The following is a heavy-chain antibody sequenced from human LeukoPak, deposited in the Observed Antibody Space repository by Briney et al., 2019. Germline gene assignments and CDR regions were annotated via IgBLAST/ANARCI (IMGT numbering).Heavy chain of an antibody. CDR2: IYYSGST. D-gene: IGHD3-10*01. Sequence: PSETLSLTCTVSGGSISSSSYYWGWIRQPPGKGLEWIGSIYYSGSTYYNPSLKSRVTISVDTSKNQFSLKLSSVTAADTAGYYCARQSRGPGGGGGDAFDIWGQGTMVTVSS. J-gene: IGHJ3*02. V-gene: IGHV4-39*01. CDR1: GGSISSSSYY. CDR3: ARQSRGPGGGGGDAFDI.